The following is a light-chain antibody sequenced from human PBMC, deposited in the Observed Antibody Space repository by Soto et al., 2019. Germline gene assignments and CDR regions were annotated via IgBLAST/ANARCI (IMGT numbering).Light chain of an antibody. J-gene: IGKJ1*01. CDR1: QSISSW. V-gene: IGKV1-5*01. CDR3: QQYSIYPWT. Sequence: DIQMTQSPSPLSASLGDRFTITCRASQSISSWLAWYQQKPGKAPKVLIFDASSLESGVPSRFSGSGSATEFTLTISSLQPDDFATYYCQQYSIYPWTFGQGTKVDTK. CDR2: DAS.